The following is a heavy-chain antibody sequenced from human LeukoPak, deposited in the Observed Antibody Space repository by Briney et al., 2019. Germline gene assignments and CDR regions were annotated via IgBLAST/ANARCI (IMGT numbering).Heavy chain of an antibody. J-gene: IGHJ5*02. V-gene: IGHV3-11*01. Sequence: PGGSLRLSCAASGFTFSDYYMSWIRQAPGKGLEWVSYISSSGSTIYYADSVKGRFTISRDNAKNSLYLQMNSLRAEDTAVYYCARDSPSIAALVEPFDPWGQGTLVTVSS. D-gene: IGHD6-6*01. CDR2: ISSSGSTI. CDR1: GFTFSDYY. CDR3: ARDSPSIAALVEPFDP.